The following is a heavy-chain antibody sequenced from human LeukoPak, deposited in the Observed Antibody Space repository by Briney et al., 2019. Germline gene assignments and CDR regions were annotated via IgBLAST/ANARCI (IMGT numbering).Heavy chain of an antibody. D-gene: IGHD6-19*01. CDR2: INPNSGGT. Sequence: ASVKVSCKASGYTFTGYYMHWVRQAPGQGLEWMGWINPNSGGTNYAQKFQGRVTMTRDTSISTAYMELSRPRSDDTAVYYCARNAVAGTIDWFDPWGQGTLVTVSS. V-gene: IGHV1-2*02. CDR1: GYTFTGYY. CDR3: ARNAVAGTIDWFDP. J-gene: IGHJ5*02.